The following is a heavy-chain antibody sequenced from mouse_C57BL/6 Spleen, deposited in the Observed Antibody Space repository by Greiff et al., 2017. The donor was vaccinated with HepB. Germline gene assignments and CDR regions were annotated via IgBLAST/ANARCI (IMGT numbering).Heavy chain of an antibody. CDR1: GYTFTSYW. Sequence: ESGAELVKPGASVKLSCKASGYTFTSYWMHWVKQRPGQGLEWIGMIHPNSGSTNYNEKFKSKATLTVDKSSSTAYMQLSSLTSEDSAVYYCATLTGTEGLDYWGQGTTLTVSS. CDR3: ATLTGTEGLDY. J-gene: IGHJ2*01. V-gene: IGHV1-64*01. D-gene: IGHD4-1*01. CDR2: IHPNSGST.